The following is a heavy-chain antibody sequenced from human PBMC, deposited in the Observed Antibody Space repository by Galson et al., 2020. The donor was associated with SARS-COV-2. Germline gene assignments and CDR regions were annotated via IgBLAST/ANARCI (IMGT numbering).Heavy chain of an antibody. D-gene: IGHD6-13*01. CDR2: IYHSGST. CDR1: GGSISSSNW. Sequence: SETLSLTCAVSGGSISSSNWWSWVRQPPGQGLEWIGEIYHSGSTNYNPSLKSRVTISVDKSKNQFSLKLSSVTAADTAVYYCATNWGYSSSWLGQNYYYYMDVWGKGTTVTVSS. J-gene: IGHJ6*03. CDR3: ATNWGYSSSWLGQNYYYYMDV. V-gene: IGHV4-4*02.